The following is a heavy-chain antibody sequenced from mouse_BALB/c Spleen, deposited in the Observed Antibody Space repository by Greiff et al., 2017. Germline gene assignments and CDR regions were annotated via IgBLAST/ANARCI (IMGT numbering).Heavy chain of an antibody. CDR2: ISSGSSTI. Sequence: EVKLLESGGGLVQPGGSRKLSCAASGFTFSSFGMHWVRQAPEKGLEWVAYISSGSSTIYYADTVKGRFTISRDNPKNTLFLQMTSLRSEDTAMYYCASSYGNYDYYAMDYWGQGTSVTVSS. J-gene: IGHJ4*01. D-gene: IGHD2-10*02. V-gene: IGHV5-17*02. CDR1: GFTFSSFG. CDR3: ASSYGNYDYYAMDY.